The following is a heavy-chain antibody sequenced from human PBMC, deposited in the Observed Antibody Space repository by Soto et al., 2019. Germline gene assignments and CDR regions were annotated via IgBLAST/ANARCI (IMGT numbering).Heavy chain of an antibody. J-gene: IGHJ5*02. Sequence: LSRTCTVSCGSISKSSYYWVWIRQPPGKGLEWVGSMSYSGSTYYNPSLKSRVAISVDTSKNQLSLQVSSVTAADTAVYYCSRRAPEGFDPWGQGTLVTVSS. CDR1: CGSISKSSYY. CDR3: SRRAPEGFDP. V-gene: IGHV4-39*01. CDR2: MSYSGST.